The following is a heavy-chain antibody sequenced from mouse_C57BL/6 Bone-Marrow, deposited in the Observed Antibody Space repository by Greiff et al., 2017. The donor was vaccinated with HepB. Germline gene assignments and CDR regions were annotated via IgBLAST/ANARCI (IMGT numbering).Heavy chain of an antibody. CDR1: GYTFTSYT. D-gene: IGHD1-1*01. Sequence: LVESGAELARPGASVKMSCKASGYTFTSYTMHWVKQRPGQGLEWIGYINPSSGYTKYNQKFKDKATLTADKSSSTAYMQLSSLTSEDSAVYYCARKTTVRSFYAMDYWGQGTSVTVSS. V-gene: IGHV1-4*01. J-gene: IGHJ4*01. CDR2: INPSSGYT. CDR3: ARKTTVRSFYAMDY.